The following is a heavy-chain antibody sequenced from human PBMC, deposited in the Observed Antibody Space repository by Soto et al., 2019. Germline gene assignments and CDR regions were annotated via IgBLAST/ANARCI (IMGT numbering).Heavy chain of an antibody. V-gene: IGHV3-48*03. D-gene: IGHD5-12*01. CDR3: ARGREMATIGP. J-gene: IGHJ5*02. CDR2: ISSSGNTI. Sequence: EVQLVESGENLVQPGGSLRLSCAASGFTFSSYEMNWVRQAPGKGLEWVSYISSSGNTIYYADSVKGRFTISRDNAKQSLYLQMDSLRVEDTAVYYCARGREMATIGPWGQGTLVTVSS. CDR1: GFTFSSYE.